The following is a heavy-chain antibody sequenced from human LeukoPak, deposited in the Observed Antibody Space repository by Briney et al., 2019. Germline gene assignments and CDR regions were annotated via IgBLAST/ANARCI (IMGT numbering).Heavy chain of an antibody. Sequence: GGSLRLSCAASGFTFSSYSMNWVRQAPGKRLEWVSSISTSGSYIYYADSVKGRFTISRDNAKKSLYLQMNSLRAEDTAVYYCAREVYDSKFSLDNWGQGTLVTVSS. D-gene: IGHD3-22*01. CDR3: AREVYDSKFSLDN. J-gene: IGHJ4*02. V-gene: IGHV3-21*01. CDR2: ISTSGSYI. CDR1: GFTFSSYS.